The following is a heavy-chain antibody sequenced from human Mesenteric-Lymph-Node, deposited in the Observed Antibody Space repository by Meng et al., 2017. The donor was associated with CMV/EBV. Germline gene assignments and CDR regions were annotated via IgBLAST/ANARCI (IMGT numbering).Heavy chain of an antibody. J-gene: IGHJ6*02. Sequence: GGSLRLSCAASGFTFSSYEMNWVRQAPGKGLEWVSYISSSGSTIYYADSVKGRFTISRDNAKNSLYLQMNSLRGDDTAVYYCARDRGTAVGEDGMDVWGQGTTVTVSS. D-gene: IGHD3-10*01. CDR3: ARDRGTAVGEDGMDV. CDR1: GFTFSSYE. CDR2: ISSSGSTI. V-gene: IGHV3-48*03.